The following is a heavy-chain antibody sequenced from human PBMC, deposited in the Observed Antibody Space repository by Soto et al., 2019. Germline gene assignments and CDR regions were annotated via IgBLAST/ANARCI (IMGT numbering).Heavy chain of an antibody. J-gene: IGHJ6*03. CDR3: ARITEKQWLMYYYYMDV. V-gene: IGHV2-26*01. D-gene: IGHD6-19*01. CDR2: IFSNDEK. CDR1: GFSLSNARMG. Sequence: SGPTLVNPTETLTLTCTVSGFSLSNARMGVSWIRQPPGKALEWLAHIFSNDEKSYSTSLKSRLTISKDTSKSQVVLTMTNMDPVDTATYYCARITEKQWLMYYYYMDVWGKGTTVTVSS.